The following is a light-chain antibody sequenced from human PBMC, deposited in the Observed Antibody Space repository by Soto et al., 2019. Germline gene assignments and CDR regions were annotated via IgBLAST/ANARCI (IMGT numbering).Light chain of an antibody. CDR2: DND. J-gene: IGLJ2*01. CDR3: GTWDSSLSVVV. CDR1: SSNIGNNY. Sequence: QSVLTQPPSVSAAPGQTVTISCSGSSSNIGNNYVSWYQQLPGAAPKLLIDDNDKRPSGIPDRFSGSKSVTSATLGITGLQTGDEADYFCGTWDSSLSVVVFDGGTKVTVL. V-gene: IGLV1-51*01.